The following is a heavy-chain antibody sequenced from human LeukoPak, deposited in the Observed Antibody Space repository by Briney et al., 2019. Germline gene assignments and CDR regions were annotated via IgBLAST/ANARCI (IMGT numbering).Heavy chain of an antibody. CDR1: GNSISSGDNY. D-gene: IGHD3-22*01. CDR3: ARASYSYDVNGWVPFDY. CDR2: IYTSGST. J-gene: IGHJ4*02. Sequence: SETLSLTCTVSGNSISSGDNYWSWIRQPAGKGLEWIGRIYTSGSTNYNPSLKSRVTISGDTSKNQFSLRLSSVTAADTAVYYCARASYSYDVNGWVPFDYWGQGTLVTVSS. V-gene: IGHV4-61*02.